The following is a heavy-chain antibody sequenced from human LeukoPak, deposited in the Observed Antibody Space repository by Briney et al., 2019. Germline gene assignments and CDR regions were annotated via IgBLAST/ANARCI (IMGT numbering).Heavy chain of an antibody. V-gene: IGHV3-23*01. J-gene: IGHJ4*02. D-gene: IGHD4-11*01. CDR2: FRTNYNQV. Sequence: GGSLRLSCVASGFTFSDYAMNWVRQAPGKGLEWVSTFRTNYNQVYYAESVRGRFTISTDNSKNTAYLQMNSLRVEDTALYYCARSVPDYTRFDFWGQGALVTVSS. CDR3: ARSVPDYTRFDF. CDR1: GFTFSDYA.